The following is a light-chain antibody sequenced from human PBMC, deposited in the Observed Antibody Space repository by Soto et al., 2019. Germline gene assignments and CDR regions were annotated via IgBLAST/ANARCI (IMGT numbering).Light chain of an antibody. CDR1: EYIGSY. CDR2: SAT. V-gene: IGKV1-39*01. Sequence: DIQMTQSPPSLYASVGDTVTITCRASEYIGSYFNWYQSKPGKASQFLIYSATTLHTGVPPRFSAGGSGRDFTLSISDLQTDDFASYFCKSTYIHPWAFGQGTTVEI. J-gene: IGKJ2*01. CDR3: KSTYIHPWA.